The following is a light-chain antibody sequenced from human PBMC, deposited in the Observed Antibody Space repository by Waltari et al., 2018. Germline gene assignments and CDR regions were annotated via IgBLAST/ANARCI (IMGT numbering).Light chain of an antibody. V-gene: IGKV1-33*01. J-gene: IGKJ3*01. CDR3: QRYDNLPVFA. Sequence: DIQMTQSPSSLPPSVGDSVTITCQASQDISNYLNWYQQKPGKAPNLLIHDASKLETGVPSRFSGSQSGTHFTLIISSLQPEDVATYYCQRYDNLPVFAFGPGTKVDIK. CDR2: DAS. CDR1: QDISNY.